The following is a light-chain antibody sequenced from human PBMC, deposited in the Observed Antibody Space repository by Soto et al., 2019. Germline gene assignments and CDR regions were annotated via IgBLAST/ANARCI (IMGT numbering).Light chain of an antibody. CDR3: SSYASSMANV. CDR1: SSDVGAYDY. CDR2: DVS. Sequence: QSVLTQPASVSGSPGQSIAISCTGSSSDVGAYDYVSWYQHHPGKAPKLMIYDVSHRPSGVSSRFSGSKSGNTASLTISGLQAEDEADYYCSSYASSMANVFGTGTKLTVL. J-gene: IGLJ1*01. V-gene: IGLV2-14*01.